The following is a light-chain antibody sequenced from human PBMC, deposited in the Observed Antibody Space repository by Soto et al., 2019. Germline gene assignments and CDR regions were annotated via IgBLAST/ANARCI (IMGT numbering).Light chain of an antibody. J-gene: IGKJ1*01. CDR1: QSIGSY. Sequence: EIVLTQSPATLSLSPGERATLSCRASQSIGSYLASYQQKPGQAPRLLIYDASNRATGIPARFSGSGSGTDFTLTISSLEPEDFAVYYCQQRNNWPPWTFGQGTKVETK. V-gene: IGKV3-11*01. CDR3: QQRNNWPPWT. CDR2: DAS.